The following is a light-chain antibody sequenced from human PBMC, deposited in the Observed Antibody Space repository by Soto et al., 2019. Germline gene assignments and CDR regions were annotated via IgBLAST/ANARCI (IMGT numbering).Light chain of an antibody. CDR1: SSDVGGYDY. CDR2: NVN. CDR3: CSYTASATYV. Sequence: QSVLXQPPSVSGSPGQSVTISCTGTSSDVGGYDYVSWCQQHPGTVPKPMIYNVNTRPSGVPDRFSGSKSGNTASMTISGLQAEDEADYLCCSYTASATYVFETGTKV. J-gene: IGLJ1*01. V-gene: IGLV2-11*01.